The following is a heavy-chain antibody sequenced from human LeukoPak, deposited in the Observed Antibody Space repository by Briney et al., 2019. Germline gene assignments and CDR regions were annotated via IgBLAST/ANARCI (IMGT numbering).Heavy chain of an antibody. J-gene: IGHJ6*03. Sequence: KSSETLSLTCAVYGGSFSGYYWSWIRQPPGKGLEWIGEINHSGSTNYNPSLKSRVTISVDTSKNQFSLKLSSVTAADTAVYYCARERYSSSYYYYYYMDVWGKGTTVTVSS. CDR1: GGSFSGYY. CDR2: INHSGST. V-gene: IGHV4-34*01. CDR3: ARERYSSSYYYYYYMDV. D-gene: IGHD6-13*01.